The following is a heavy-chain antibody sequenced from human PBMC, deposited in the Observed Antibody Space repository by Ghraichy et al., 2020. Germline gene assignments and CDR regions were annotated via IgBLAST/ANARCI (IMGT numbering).Heavy chain of an antibody. CDR2: ISYDGSNK. V-gene: IGHV3-30-3*01. J-gene: IGHJ6*02. CDR3: ARQVAARPGHYYYYGMAV. CDR1: GFTFSSYA. D-gene: IGHD6-6*01. Sequence: GGSLRLSCAASGFTFSSYAMHWVRQAPGKGLEWVAVISYDGSNKYYADSVKGRFTISRDNSKNTLYLQMNSLRAEDTAVYYCARQVAARPGHYYYYGMAVWAQGTTLTVSS.